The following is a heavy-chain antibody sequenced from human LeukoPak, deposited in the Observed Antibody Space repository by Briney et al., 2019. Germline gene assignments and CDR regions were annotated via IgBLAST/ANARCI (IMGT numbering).Heavy chain of an antibody. CDR1: GFTFSSSG. D-gene: IGHD6-13*01. CDR2: ISGSGGST. CDR3: AKEQSSSGY. J-gene: IGHJ4*02. Sequence: GGTLRLSCAASGFTFSSSGMSWVRQAPGKGLEWVSAISGSGGSTYYADSVKGRLTISRDNSKNTLYLQMNSLRVEDTAVYYCAKEQSSSGYWGQGTLVTVSS. V-gene: IGHV3-23*01.